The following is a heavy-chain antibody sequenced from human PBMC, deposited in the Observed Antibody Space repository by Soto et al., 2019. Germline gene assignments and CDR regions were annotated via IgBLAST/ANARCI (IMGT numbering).Heavy chain of an antibody. J-gene: IGHJ4*02. Sequence: SLTCSVSGRSMSSNYLSWLRQSPDKGLEWLGYVFYGGTDYNPSLGGRVSMSVQTSKSQFSLTLSSVTAADTAVYYCAAYRGALYFDFWGQGIQVTVSS. CDR3: AAYRGALYFDF. CDR1: GRSMSSNY. CDR2: VFYGGT. D-gene: IGHD4-4*01. V-gene: IGHV4-59*03.